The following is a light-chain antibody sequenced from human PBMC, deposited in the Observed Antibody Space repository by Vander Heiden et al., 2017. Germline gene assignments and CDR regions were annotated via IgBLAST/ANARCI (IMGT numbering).Light chain of an antibody. J-gene: IGKJ3*01. Sequence: EIVLTQSPATLSLSPGERATLSCRASQSVSSYLAWYQQKPGQAPRLLIYDASNRATSKPSRFSGSGARKDITITISRLEAEDFGVYYCQQRSNWLFTFGPGTKVDIK. CDR2: DAS. V-gene: IGKV3-11*01. CDR1: QSVSSY. CDR3: QQRSNWLFT.